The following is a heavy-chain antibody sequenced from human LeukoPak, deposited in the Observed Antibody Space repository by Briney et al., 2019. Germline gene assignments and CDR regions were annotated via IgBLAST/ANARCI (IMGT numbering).Heavy chain of an antibody. Sequence: GGSLRLSCAASGFTFSSYDMHWVRQATGKGLEWVSAIGTAGDTYYPGSVKGRFTISRENAKNSLYLQMNSLRAGDTAVYYCARAYCSSTSCPGAFDIWGQGTMVTVSS. J-gene: IGHJ3*02. V-gene: IGHV3-13*01. CDR2: IGTAGDT. CDR3: ARAYCSSTSCPGAFDI. D-gene: IGHD2-2*01. CDR1: GFTFSSYD.